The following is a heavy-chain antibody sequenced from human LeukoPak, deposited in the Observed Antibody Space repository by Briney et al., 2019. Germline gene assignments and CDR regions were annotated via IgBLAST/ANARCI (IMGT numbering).Heavy chain of an antibody. Sequence: GGSLRLSCSASGFTFSSYTMHWVRQAPGKRLEYVSAISSNAGSTYYADSMMGRFTISRDNSTNTLYLQMTSLRGDDTAVYYFVKLHGSWPHYYGMDVWGQGTTVTVSS. J-gene: IGHJ6*02. CDR1: GFTFSSYT. V-gene: IGHV3-64D*06. D-gene: IGHD6-13*01. CDR2: ISSNAGST. CDR3: VKLHGSWPHYYGMDV.